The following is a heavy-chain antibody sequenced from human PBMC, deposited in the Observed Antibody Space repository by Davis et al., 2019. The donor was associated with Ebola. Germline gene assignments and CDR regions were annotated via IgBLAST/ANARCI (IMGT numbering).Heavy chain of an antibody. CDR3: ARAAGTAPFDY. V-gene: IGHV1-18*01. CDR2: ISAYNGNT. Sequence: AASVKVSCKASGYTFTSYDINWVRQATGQGLEWMGWISAYNGNTNYAQKLQGRVTMTTDTSTSTAYMELRSLRSDDTAVYYCARAAGTAPFDYWGQGTLVTVSS. CDR1: GYTFTSYD. D-gene: IGHD1-7*01. J-gene: IGHJ4*02.